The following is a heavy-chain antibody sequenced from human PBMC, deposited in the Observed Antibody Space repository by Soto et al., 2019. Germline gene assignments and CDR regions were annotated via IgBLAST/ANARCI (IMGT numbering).Heavy chain of an antibody. Sequence: QVQLQESGPGLVKPSGTLSLTCAVSGTSISSSQWWSWVRQPPGKGLEWIGEIYHNERTNNNPSLKSRLTMSHDKSKNQVSLKLRSVTAADTAIYYCGRTKDYVYGVDVWGQGTTVTVSS. CDR1: GTSISSSQW. CDR3: GRTKDYVYGVDV. CDR2: IYHNERT. J-gene: IGHJ6*02. V-gene: IGHV4-4*02.